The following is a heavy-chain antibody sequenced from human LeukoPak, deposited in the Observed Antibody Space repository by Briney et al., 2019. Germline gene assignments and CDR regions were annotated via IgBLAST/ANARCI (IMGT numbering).Heavy chain of an antibody. J-gene: IGHJ3*02. CDR2: ILYSGST. Sequence: PSETLSLTCTVSGGSISSYYWSWIRQPPGKGLEWIGYILYSGSTNYNPSLKSRVTISLDTSRNQFSLKLNSVTAADTAVYYCAKSNGYGLVDIWGQGTMVTVSS. CDR3: AKSNGYGLVDI. D-gene: IGHD3-10*01. CDR1: GGSISSYY. V-gene: IGHV4-59*12.